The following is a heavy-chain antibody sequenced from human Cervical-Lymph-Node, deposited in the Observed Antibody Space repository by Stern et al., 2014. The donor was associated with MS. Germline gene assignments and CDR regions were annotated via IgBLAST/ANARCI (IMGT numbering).Heavy chain of an antibody. J-gene: IGHJ6*02. Sequence: QLQLQESGPGLVKPSETLSLTCTVSGGSIRSSNYYWDWIRQPPEKGLEWIGRIYYSGSASYTPSLESRVTMSVDPSKNKFPLKRTSVTATDTAVYYCARRLCSGNSCHMDVWGQGTTVTVSS. V-gene: IGHV4-39*01. D-gene: IGHD2-2*01. CDR1: GGSIRSSNYY. CDR2: IYYSGSA. CDR3: ARRLCSGNSCHMDV.